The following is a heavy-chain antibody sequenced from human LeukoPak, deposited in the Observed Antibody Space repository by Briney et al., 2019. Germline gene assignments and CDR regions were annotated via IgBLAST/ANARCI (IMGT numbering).Heavy chain of an antibody. CDR3: ARSLTVAKGYYFDY. D-gene: IGHD4-23*01. Sequence: SETLSLTCAVYGGSFSGYYWSWIRQPPGKGLEWIGEINHSGSTNYNPSLKSRVTISVDTSENQFSLKLSSVTAADTAVYYCARSLTVAKGYYFDYWGQGTLVTVSS. CDR1: GGSFSGYY. V-gene: IGHV4-34*01. CDR2: INHSGST. J-gene: IGHJ4*02.